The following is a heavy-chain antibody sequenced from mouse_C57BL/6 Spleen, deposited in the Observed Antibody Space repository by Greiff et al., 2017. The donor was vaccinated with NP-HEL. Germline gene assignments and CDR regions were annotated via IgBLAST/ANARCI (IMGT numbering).Heavy chain of an antibody. CDR1: GFNIQDYY. D-gene: IGHD1-1*01. J-gene: IGHJ3*01. V-gene: IGHV14-1*01. CDR2: IDPEDGDT. Sequence: VQLQQSGAELVRPGASVKLSCTASGFNIQDYYMHWVKQRPEQGLEWIGRIDPEDGDTEYAPKFQGKATMTADTSSNTAYLQLSSLTSEDTAVYYCTTLNYGSSPFAYWGQGTLVTVSA. CDR3: TTLNYGSSPFAY.